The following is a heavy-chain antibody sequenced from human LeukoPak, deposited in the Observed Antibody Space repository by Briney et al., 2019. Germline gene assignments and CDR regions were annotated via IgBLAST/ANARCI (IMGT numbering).Heavy chain of an antibody. V-gene: IGHV4-59*01. CDR1: GSSISSYY. D-gene: IGHD3-22*01. CDR2: IYYSGST. J-gene: IGHJ4*02. CDR3: ARDWSYYDSSGYFITVKFRDPNRVFDY. Sequence: PSETLSLTCTVSGSSISSYYWSWIRQPPGKGLEWIGYIYYSGSTNYNPSLKSRVTISVDTSKNQFSLKLSSVTAADTAVYYCARDWSYYDSSGYFITVKFRDPNRVFDYWGQGTLVTVSS.